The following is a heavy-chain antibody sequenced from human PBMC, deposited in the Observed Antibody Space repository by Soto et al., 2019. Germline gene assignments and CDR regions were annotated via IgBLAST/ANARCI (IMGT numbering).Heavy chain of an antibody. D-gene: IGHD2-8*01. J-gene: IGHJ6*02. CDR1: GGTFSSSA. CDR3: ASNGESYYYYGMDV. CDR2: IIPIFGTA. V-gene: IGHV1-69*13. Sequence: SVKVSCKASGGTFSSSAISWVRQAPGQGLEWMGGIIPIFGTAEYAQKFQGRVTITADESTSTDFMEVSSLRSEDTAVYYCASNGESYYYYGMDVWGQGTTVTVSS.